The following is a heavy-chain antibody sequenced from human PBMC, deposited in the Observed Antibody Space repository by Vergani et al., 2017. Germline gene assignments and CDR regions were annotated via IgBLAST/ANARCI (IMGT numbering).Heavy chain of an antibody. D-gene: IGHD3-3*01. V-gene: IGHV3-21*06. CDR2: ISWNSGAV. Sequence: EVQMVESGGGLVKPGGSLRLSCVASGFTFSHYSMNWVRQAPGKGLEWVSGISWNSGAVDYAVSVKGRFTISRDNAKNSLFLQMNSLRAEDTAVYYCVREETFYDSVSDYLAGYFDHWGQGALVTVSS. J-gene: IGHJ4*02. CDR1: GFTFSHYS. CDR3: VREETFYDSVSDYLAGYFDH.